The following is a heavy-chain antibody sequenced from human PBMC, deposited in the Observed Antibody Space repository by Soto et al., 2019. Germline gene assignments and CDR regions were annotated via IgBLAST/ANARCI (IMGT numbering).Heavy chain of an antibody. CDR2: IYYSGST. D-gene: IGHD1-26*01. Sequence: QVQLQESGPGLVKPSQTLSLTCTVSGGSISSGGYYWSWIRQHPGKGLEWIGYIYYSGSTYYNPFLKSRVTRSVDSSKNECSLKLSSVTAADTAVYYCARAPGVGATPNDYCGQGALVTVSS. V-gene: IGHV4-31*03. CDR1: GGSISSGGYY. J-gene: IGHJ4*02. CDR3: ARAPGVGATPNDY.